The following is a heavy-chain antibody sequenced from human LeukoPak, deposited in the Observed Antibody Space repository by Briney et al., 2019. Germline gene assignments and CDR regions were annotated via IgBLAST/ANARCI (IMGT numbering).Heavy chain of an antibody. Sequence: GGSLRLSCAASDFSFGGYAMSWVRQAPGKGLEWVSAISGSGSTTYYAGSVKGRLSISRDNSDNTLYLQRNSLTAEDTAVYYCAKSFRGYTGSYFDYWGQGTLVTVSS. CDR3: AKSFRGYTGSYFDY. V-gene: IGHV3-23*01. CDR1: DFSFGGYA. CDR2: ISGSGSTT. D-gene: IGHD1-26*01. J-gene: IGHJ4*02.